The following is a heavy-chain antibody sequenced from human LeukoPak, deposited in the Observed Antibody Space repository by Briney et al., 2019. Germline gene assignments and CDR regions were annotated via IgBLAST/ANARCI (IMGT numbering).Heavy chain of an antibody. J-gene: IGHJ4*02. CDR1: GGSISSGTYY. Sequence: SETLSLTCSVSGGSISSGTYYWSWIRQPAGKGLEWIGRIHASGNTNYNPSLNSRLTISVDTSTNQFSLRLTSVTAADTAVYYCARDVDSATIFGVVIGGYFDYWGQGTLVTVSS. CDR2: IHASGNT. CDR3: ARDVDSATIFGVVIGGYFDY. D-gene: IGHD3-3*01. V-gene: IGHV4-61*02.